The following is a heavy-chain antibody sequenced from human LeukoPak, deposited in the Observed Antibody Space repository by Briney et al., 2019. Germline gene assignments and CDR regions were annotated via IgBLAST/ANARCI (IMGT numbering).Heavy chain of an antibody. CDR1: GFIFSSKW. D-gene: IGHD3-22*01. CDR2: IDNGGSYT. J-gene: IGHJ4*02. CDR3: ARDLPISDSSGYYLDY. Sequence: GGSLRLSCAASGFIFSSKWIHWVRQAPGKGLEWVSRIDNGGSYTSYADSVKGRFTISRDNAKNTLYLQMNSLRAEDTAVYYCARDLPISDSSGYYLDYWGQGTVVTVS. V-gene: IGHV3-74*01.